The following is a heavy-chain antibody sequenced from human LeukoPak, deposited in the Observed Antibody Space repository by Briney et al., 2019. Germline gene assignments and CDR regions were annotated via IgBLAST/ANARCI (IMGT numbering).Heavy chain of an antibody. D-gene: IGHD2-15*01. CDR3: VRERMAGSGGKALQFFDY. J-gene: IGHJ4*02. CDR2: IKQDGSEK. Sequence: GGSLRLSCAASGFTFSNYWMIWVRQAPGKGLEWVGNIKQDGSEKRYADSVRGRFGISRDNAQTSLYLQMNSLRAEDTAVYYCVRERMAGSGGKALQFFDYWGQGTLVTVSS. CDR1: GFTFSNYW. V-gene: IGHV3-7*05.